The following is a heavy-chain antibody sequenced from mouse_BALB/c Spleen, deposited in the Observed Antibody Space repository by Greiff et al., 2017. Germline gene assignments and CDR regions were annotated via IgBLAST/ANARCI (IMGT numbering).Heavy chain of an antibody. J-gene: IGHJ2*01. D-gene: IGHD1-1*01. V-gene: IGHV14-3*02. Sequence: VQLKESGAELVKPGASVKLSCTASGFNIKDTYMHWVKQRPEQGLEWIGRIDPANGNTKYDPKFQGKATITADTSSNTAYLQLSSLTSEDTAVYYCARWDYGSTYYWGQGTTLTVSS. CDR3: ARWDYGSTYY. CDR1: GFNIKDTY. CDR2: IDPANGNT.